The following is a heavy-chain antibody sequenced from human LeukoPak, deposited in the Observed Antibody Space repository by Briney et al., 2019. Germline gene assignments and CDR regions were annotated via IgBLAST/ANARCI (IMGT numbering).Heavy chain of an antibody. Sequence: GRSLRLSCAASGFTFDDYAMHWVRQAPGKGLEWVSGISWNSGSIGYADSVKGRFTISRDNAKNSLYLQMNSLRAEDMALYYCARGTHYYDSRTFDAFDIWGQGTMVTVSS. CDR2: ISWNSGSI. V-gene: IGHV3-9*03. CDR1: GFTFDDYA. J-gene: IGHJ3*02. CDR3: ARGTHYYDSRTFDAFDI. D-gene: IGHD3-22*01.